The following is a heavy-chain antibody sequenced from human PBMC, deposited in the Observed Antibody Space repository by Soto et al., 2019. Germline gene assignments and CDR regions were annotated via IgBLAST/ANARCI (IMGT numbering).Heavy chain of an antibody. CDR2: IKQDGNEK. D-gene: IGHD6-19*01. J-gene: IGHJ4*02. CDR3: AIGHWLGK. V-gene: IGHV3-7*01. Sequence: EVQLVDSGGALVQPGESLRLSCAASGFTFSDYLMTWVRQAPGKGLEWVATIKQDGNEKYYVDSVKGRFTISRDIAKNSLYLQLNALRAEDTAVYYCAIGHWLGKWGQGTRVTVSS. CDR1: GFTFSDYL.